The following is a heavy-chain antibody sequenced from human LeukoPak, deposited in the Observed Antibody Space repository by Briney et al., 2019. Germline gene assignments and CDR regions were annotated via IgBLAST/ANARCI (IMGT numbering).Heavy chain of an antibody. CDR2: ISGTSIYI. D-gene: IGHD6-13*01. CDR3: TRDEDEELVRDY. V-gene: IGHV3-21*01. CDR1: GSILSTYT. J-gene: IGHJ4*02. Sequence: GGSLRPSCAVSGSILSTYTINWVRQAPGKGLEWVSSISGTSIYIYYADSVKGRFTISRDNAKKSLYLQINSLRADDTAVYYCTRDEDEELVRDYWGQGTLVTVSS.